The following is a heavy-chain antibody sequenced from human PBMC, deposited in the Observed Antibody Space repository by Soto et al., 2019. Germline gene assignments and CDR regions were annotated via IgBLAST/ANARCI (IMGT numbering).Heavy chain of an antibody. D-gene: IGHD3-22*01. CDR3: AKARCSGNSCYVPDH. J-gene: IGHJ5*02. CDR2: ISGSGGSP. V-gene: IGHV3-23*01. Sequence: EVQLLESGGGLVQPGGSLRLSCAASGFTFSSYTMAWVRQAPGKGLEWVSSISGSGGSPSYADSVEGRFTISRDNPRNTLSLQMNTLSAEDTATYYCAKARCSGNSCYVPDHWGHGSPGNVSS. CDR1: GFTFSSYT.